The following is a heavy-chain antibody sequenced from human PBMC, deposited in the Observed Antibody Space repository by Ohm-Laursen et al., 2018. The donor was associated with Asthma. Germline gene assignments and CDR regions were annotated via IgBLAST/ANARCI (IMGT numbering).Heavy chain of an antibody. Sequence: SLRLSCAASGFIFTTYGIHWVRQAPGRGLEWVALMPYDGKNEKFVESVKGRFTLSRDESKNTVYLQMNSLRADDTAVYYCAKPISTGTTWGHDFDVWGQGTMVTVST. D-gene: IGHD4-17*01. J-gene: IGHJ3*01. CDR3: AKPISTGTTWGHDFDV. V-gene: IGHV3-30*18. CDR1: GFIFTTYG. CDR2: MPYDGKNE.